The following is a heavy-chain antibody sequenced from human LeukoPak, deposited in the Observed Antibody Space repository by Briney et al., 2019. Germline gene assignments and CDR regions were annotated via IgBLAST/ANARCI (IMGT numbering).Heavy chain of an antibody. D-gene: IGHD4-17*01. J-gene: IGHJ4*02. V-gene: IGHV3-30*03. Sequence: GRSLRLSCEASGFTFSSYGMHWVRQAPGKGLGWVAVISYDGSNKYYADSVKGRFTISRDNAKSSMYLQMSSLRVEDTAMYYCTRDADGNFDHWGQGTLVTVSS. CDR3: TRDADGNFDH. CDR2: ISYDGSNK. CDR1: GFTFSSYG.